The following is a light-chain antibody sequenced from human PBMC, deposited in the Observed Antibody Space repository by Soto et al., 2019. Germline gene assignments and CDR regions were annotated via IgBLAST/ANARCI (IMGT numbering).Light chain of an antibody. CDR2: DST. CDR1: QSSHTS. CDR3: QQRNVWPPIT. J-gene: IGKJ5*01. Sequence: VLTQSPATLSLSPGERATLSCRASQSSHTSLAWYQQKPGQPPRLVVYDSTLRANGVPDRFGGSRSGTEFTLTITNLEPEDFAVYYCQQRNVWPPITFGQGTRLEI. V-gene: IGKV3-11*01.